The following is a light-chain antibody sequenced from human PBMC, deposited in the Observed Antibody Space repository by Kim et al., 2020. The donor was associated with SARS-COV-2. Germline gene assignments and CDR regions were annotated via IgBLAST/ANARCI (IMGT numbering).Light chain of an antibody. CDR3: QAWDSSTAV. J-gene: IGLJ3*02. CDR2: QDS. V-gene: IGLV3-1*01. Sequence: VSPGQTASITCSGDKLGDKYACWYQQKPGQSPVLVIYQDSKRPSGFPERFSGSNSGNTATLTISGTQAMDEADYYCQAWDSSTAVFGGGTQLTVL. CDR1: KLGDKY.